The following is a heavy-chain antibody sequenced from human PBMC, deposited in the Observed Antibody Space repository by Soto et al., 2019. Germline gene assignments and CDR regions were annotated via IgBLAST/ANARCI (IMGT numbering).Heavy chain of an antibody. CDR3: VLNRYFDWLFHY. CDR1: GFTFSNAW. CDR2: IKSKTDGGTT. Sequence: GGSLRLSCAASGFTFSNAWMNWVRQAPGKGLEWVGRIKSKTDGGTTDYAAPVKGRFTISRDDSKNTLYLQMNSLKTEDTAMYYCVLNRYFDWLFHYWGQGTLVTVSS. J-gene: IGHJ4*02. D-gene: IGHD3-9*01. V-gene: IGHV3-15*07.